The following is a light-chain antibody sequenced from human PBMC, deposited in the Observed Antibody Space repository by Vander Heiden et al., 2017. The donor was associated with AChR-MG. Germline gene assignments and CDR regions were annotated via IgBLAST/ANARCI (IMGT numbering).Light chain of an antibody. J-gene: IGLJ2*01. V-gene: IGLV1-44*01. CDR2: SNH. Sequence: QPVLTQPPSASGTPGQRVTLSCSGSTSNVGVNAVSWYQRLPGRAPKRLIHSNHQRPSGVPDRFSGSTSATSASLAINGLQSEDEADYYCAAWDESLNGVIFGGGTRLTVL. CDR3: AAWDESLNGVI. CDR1: TSNVGVNA.